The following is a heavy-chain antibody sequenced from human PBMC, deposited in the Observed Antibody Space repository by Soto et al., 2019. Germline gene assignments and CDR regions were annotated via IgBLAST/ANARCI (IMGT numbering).Heavy chain of an antibody. D-gene: IGHD3-10*01. J-gene: IGHJ6*01. Sequence: EVQLVESGGGLVQPGGSLRLSCVASGIPVSSNYMTWVRQAPGKGLEWVSVLHSGGDTYYANSVKGRFTISRHDFTNTLFLQMNSLTAEDTAVYYCARDGPYYYASRMDVW. CDR2: LHSGGDT. CDR1: GIPVSSNY. V-gene: IGHV3-53*04. CDR3: ARDGPYYYASRMDV.